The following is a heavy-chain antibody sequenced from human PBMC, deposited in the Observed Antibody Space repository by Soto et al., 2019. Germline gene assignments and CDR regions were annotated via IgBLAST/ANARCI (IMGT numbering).Heavy chain of an antibody. V-gene: IGHV4-39*01. CDR1: GDSIRSDDSF. D-gene: IGHD3-16*01. Sequence: SETLSLTCTVSGDSIRSDDSFWGWIRRPPGQGLEWVGTISHKGDTFYNPPLDSRLTMSLDASNNQFSLRLTSVTAADAGVYFIAVKVRGLITHNDSRFPETSWGQGTQVLVSS. J-gene: IGHJ5*02. CDR3: AVKVRGLITHNDSRFPETS. CDR2: ISHKGDT.